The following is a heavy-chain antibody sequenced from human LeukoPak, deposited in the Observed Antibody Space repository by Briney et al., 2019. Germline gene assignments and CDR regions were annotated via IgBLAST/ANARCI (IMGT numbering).Heavy chain of an antibody. V-gene: IGHV3-30*18. CDR2: ISYDGSNK. Sequence: GGSLRLSCAASGFTFSSYGMHWVRQAPGKGLEWVAVISYDGSNKYYADSVKGRFTISRDNSKNTLYLQMNSLRAEDTAVYYCAKDYYDRRINYFDYWGQGTLVTV. CDR1: GFTFSSYG. CDR3: AKDYYDRRINYFDY. J-gene: IGHJ4*02. D-gene: IGHD3-22*01.